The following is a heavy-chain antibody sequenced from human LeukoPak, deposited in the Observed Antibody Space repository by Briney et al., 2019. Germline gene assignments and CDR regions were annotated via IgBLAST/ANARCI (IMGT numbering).Heavy chain of an antibody. D-gene: IGHD6-19*01. J-gene: IGHJ4*02. CDR2: IKSKTDGGTT. V-gene: IGHV3-15*01. CDR1: GDSISTYY. Sequence: ETLSLTCTVSGDSISTYYWSWVRQAPGKGLEWVGRIKSKTDGGTTDYAAPVKGRFTISRDDSNNTLYLQMNSLKTEDTAVYYCTTDRGSGWPFDYWGQGTLVTVSS. CDR3: TTDRGSGWPFDY.